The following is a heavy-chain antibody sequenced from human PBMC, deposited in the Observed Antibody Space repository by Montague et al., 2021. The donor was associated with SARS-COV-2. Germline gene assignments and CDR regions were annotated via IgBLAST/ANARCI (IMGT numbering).Heavy chain of an antibody. J-gene: IGHJ4*02. Sequence: SETLSLTCAVYGGSFSGYYWSWIRQPPGKGLEWIGEINHSGSTNYNPSLKSRVTISVDTSKNQFSLKLRSVTAADTAVYYCASRGAGWFGSNPERFDYWGQGTLVTVSS. V-gene: IGHV4-34*01. CDR3: ASRGAGWFGSNPERFDY. D-gene: IGHD3-10*01. CDR2: INHSGST. CDR1: GGSFSGYY.